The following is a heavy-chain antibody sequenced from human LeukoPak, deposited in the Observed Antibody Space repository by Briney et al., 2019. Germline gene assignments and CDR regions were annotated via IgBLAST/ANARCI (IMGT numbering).Heavy chain of an antibody. CDR1: GYTFTRYY. CDR2: INPNSGGT. V-gene: IGHV1-2*04. D-gene: IGHD3-10*01. CDR3: ARGWFGDPLNAFDI. Sequence: ASVKVSCKASGYTFTRYYMHWVRQAPGQGLEWMGWINPNSGGTNYAQKFQGWVTMTRDTSISTAYMELSRLRSDDTAVYYCARGWFGDPLNAFDIWGQGTMVTVSS. J-gene: IGHJ3*02.